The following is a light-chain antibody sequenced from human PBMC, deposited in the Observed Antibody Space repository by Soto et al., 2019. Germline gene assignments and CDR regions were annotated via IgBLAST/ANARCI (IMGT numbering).Light chain of an antibody. CDR3: QQYDKWPPLT. Sequence: DIVLAQAPFILSLSPGEIASLSCRASQKISSTVLAWYQQKPGQAPRLLIYGASSKTTGIPDRFSGSGSGTEFTLNISSLQSEDFAVYYCQQYDKWPPLTLGGGTKVDIK. CDR1: QKISSTV. J-gene: IGKJ4*01. CDR2: GAS. V-gene: IGKV3-20*01.